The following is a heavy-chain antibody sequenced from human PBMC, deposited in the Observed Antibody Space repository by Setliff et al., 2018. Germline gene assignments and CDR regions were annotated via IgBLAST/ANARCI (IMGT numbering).Heavy chain of an antibody. CDR2: INQDGSGK. D-gene: IGHD3-10*01. CDR1: GFTFRIYW. Sequence: PGGSLRLSCSASGFTFRIYWMSWVRQVPGKGLEWVANINQDGSGKYYVDSVKGRFTISRDNANNSLSLQMNSLRAEDTAVYYCVGSGTCSYWGQGTLVTVSS. J-gene: IGHJ4*02. CDR3: VGSGTCSY. V-gene: IGHV3-7*01.